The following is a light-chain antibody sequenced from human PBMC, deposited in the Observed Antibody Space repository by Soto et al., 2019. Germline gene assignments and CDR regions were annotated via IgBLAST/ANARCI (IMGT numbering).Light chain of an antibody. J-gene: IGKJ2*01. CDR3: QHYADSPHT. V-gene: IGKV3-20*01. Sequence: EIVLTQSPVTLSLIPGEGATLSCRASQSVRSGSLAWYQQKPGLAPRLLIYGASSIATDIPHRIIGSGYGTDFILTISRLEPEAFAVYYCQHYADSPHTFGQGTTLEIK. CDR1: QSVRSGS. CDR2: GAS.